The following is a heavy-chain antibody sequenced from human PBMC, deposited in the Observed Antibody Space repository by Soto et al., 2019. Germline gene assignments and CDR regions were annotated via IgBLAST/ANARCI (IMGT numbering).Heavy chain of an antibody. CDR1: GFTFSSYS. CDR2: ISISSSTI. V-gene: IGHV3-48*02. CDR3: AREGGIAVAGTSGDY. J-gene: IGHJ4*02. D-gene: IGHD6-19*01. Sequence: EVQLVESGGGLVQPGGSLRLSCAASGFTFSSYSMNWVRQAPGKGLEWVSYISISSSTIYYADSVKGRFTISRDNAKNSLYLQMTSLRDEDTAVYYCAREGGIAVAGTSGDYWGQGTLVTVSS.